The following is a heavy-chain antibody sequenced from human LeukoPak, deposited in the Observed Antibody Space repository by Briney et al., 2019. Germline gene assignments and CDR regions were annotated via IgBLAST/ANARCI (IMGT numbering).Heavy chain of an antibody. CDR1: GGSISSYY. Sequence: PSETLSLTCTVSGGSISSYYWSWIRQPPGKGLEWIGYIYYSGSTNYNPSLKSRVTISVDTSKNQFSLKLSSVTAADTAVYYCARETNRTPAWDYYDSSGYDHDAFDIWGQGTMVTVSS. CDR2: IYYSGST. CDR3: ARETNRTPAWDYYDSSGYDHDAFDI. D-gene: IGHD3-22*01. J-gene: IGHJ3*02. V-gene: IGHV4-59*01.